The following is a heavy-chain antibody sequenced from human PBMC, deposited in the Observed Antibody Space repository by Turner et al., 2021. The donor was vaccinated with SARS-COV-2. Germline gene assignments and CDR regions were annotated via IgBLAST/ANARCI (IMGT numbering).Heavy chain of an antibody. V-gene: IGHV4-31*03. CDR1: GGSISSGGYY. CDR3: ARETVNNWVDP. J-gene: IGHJ5*02. D-gene: IGHD2-21*02. CDR2: IYYSGST. Sequence: QVQLQESGPGLVKPSQTLSLTCTVSGGSISSGGYYWSWIRQHPGKGLEWIGYIYYSGSTNYNPSLKSRVTISVDTSKNQFSLNLTSVTAADTAIYYCARETVNNWVDPWGQGTLVTVSS.